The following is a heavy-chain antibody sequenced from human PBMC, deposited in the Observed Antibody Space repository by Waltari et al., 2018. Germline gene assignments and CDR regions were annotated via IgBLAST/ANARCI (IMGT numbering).Heavy chain of an antibody. Sequence: QVQLVQSGAEVKKPGASVKVSCKASGYTFTGYYWSWVRPCPGQGLEWMGRINPNTGGTNNAQKFQGRGTMTRDTSISTGYMELSRLRSDDSVVYYCARARGREYYDSSGDYGFDYWGQGTLVTVSS. V-gene: IGHV1-2*05. CDR1: GYTFTGYY. J-gene: IGHJ4*02. CDR3: ARARGREYYDSSGDYGFDY. D-gene: IGHD3-22*01. CDR2: INPNTGGT.